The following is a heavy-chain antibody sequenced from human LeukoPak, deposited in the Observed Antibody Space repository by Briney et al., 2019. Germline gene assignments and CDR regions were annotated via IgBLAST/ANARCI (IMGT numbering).Heavy chain of an antibody. CDR3: ARDRASGWYPRFFGGNCGGMDV. CDR2: ISYDGSKK. D-gene: IGHD6-19*01. J-gene: IGHJ6*02. CDR1: GFIFSTYA. Sequence: GGSLRLSCAASGFIFSTYAMHWVRQAPGKGLEWVAFISYDGSKKYYADSVKGRFTISRDNSKNTLCLQMNSLGAEDTAVYYCARDRASGWYPRFFGGNCGGMDVWGQGTTVTVSS. V-gene: IGHV3-30-3*01.